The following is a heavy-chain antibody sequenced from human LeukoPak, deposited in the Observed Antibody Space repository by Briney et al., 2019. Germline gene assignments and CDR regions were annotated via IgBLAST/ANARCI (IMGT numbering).Heavy chain of an antibody. CDR1: GFTVSNNY. CDR3: ASFPIEYYYDRSGHMFLYYFDY. CDR2: MYSGGST. D-gene: IGHD3-22*01. Sequence: SGGSLRLSCAASGFTVSNNYMSWVRQAPGKGLEWVSVMYSGGSTYYADSVKGRFTISRDNSKNTLYLQMNSLRAEDTAVYYCASFPIEYYYDRSGHMFLYYFDYWGQGTLVTVSS. J-gene: IGHJ4*02. V-gene: IGHV3-53*01.